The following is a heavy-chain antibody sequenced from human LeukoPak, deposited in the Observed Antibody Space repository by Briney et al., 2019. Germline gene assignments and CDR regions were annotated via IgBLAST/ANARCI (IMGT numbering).Heavy chain of an antibody. D-gene: IGHD4-17*01. CDR2: ISPSGDIT. CDR1: GYTFTSYA. J-gene: IGHJ4*02. CDR3: ARESYDYGDYVGGLIDY. Sequence: SCKASGYTFTSYAMHWVRQAPGKGLEWVSGISPSGDITYYADSVMGRFSISRDNPKSTVSLQMNSLRAEDTAVYYCARESYDYGDYVGGLIDYWGQGTLVTVSS. V-gene: IGHV3-23*01.